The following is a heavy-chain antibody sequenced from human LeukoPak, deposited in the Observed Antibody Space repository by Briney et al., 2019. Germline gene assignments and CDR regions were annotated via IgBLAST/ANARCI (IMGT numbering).Heavy chain of an antibody. CDR3: ARGLLWFGEPTLDY. J-gene: IGHJ4*02. CDR1: GYTFTGYY. V-gene: IGHV1-2*04. D-gene: IGHD3-10*01. Sequence: ASVKVSCKASGYTFTGYYMHWVRQAPGQGLGWMGWINPNSGGTNYAQKFQGWVTMTRDTSISTAYMELGRLRSDDTAVYYCARGLLWFGEPTLDYWGQGTLVTVSS. CDR2: INPNSGGT.